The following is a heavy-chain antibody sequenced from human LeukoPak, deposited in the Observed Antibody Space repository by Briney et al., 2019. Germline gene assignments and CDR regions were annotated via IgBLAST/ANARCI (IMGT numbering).Heavy chain of an antibody. CDR3: AIDYGAHRYYYGMDV. D-gene: IGHD4-17*01. CDR1: GFTFSSYA. Sequence: GGSLRLSCAASGFTFSSYAMSWVRQAPGKGLERVSAISGSGGSTYYADSVKGRFTISRDNSKNTLYLQMNSLRAEDTAVYYCAIDYGAHRYYYGMDVWGQGTTVTVSS. J-gene: IGHJ6*02. V-gene: IGHV3-23*01. CDR2: ISGSGGST.